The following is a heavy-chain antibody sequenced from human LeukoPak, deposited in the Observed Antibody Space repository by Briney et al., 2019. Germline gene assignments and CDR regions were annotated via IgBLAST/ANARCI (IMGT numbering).Heavy chain of an antibody. CDR2: IKQDGSGK. CDR1: GFTLSSYW. J-gene: IGHJ6*03. D-gene: IGHD3-10*01. CDR3: ARRVDGSGRYRGYYYYYMDV. V-gene: IGHV3-7*03. Sequence: GGSLRLSCAASGFTLSSYWMSWVRQAPGKGLEWVANIKQDGSGKYYVDSVKGRFTISRDNAKNSLYLQMNSLRAEDTALYYCARRVDGSGRYRGYYYYYMDVWGKGTTVTISS.